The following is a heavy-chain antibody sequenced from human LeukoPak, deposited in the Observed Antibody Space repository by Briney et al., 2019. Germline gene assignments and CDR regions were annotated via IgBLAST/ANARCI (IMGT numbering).Heavy chain of an antibody. D-gene: IGHD6-25*01. J-gene: IGHJ4*02. V-gene: IGHV4-4*07. CDR3: ARDTISGHFDY. CDR2: IYTSGST. Sequence: PSETLSLTCTVSDGSLSSYYWSWIRQPAGKGLEWIGRIYTSGSTSYNPSLKSRVTMSVDTSKKQFSLKLSSVTAADTAVYYCARDTISGHFDYWGQGTLVTVS. CDR1: DGSLSSYY.